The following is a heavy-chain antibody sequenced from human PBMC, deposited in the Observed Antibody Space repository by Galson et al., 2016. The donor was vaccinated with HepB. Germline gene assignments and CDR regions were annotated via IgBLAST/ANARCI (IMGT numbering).Heavy chain of an antibody. CDR3: AKDSVRGSHYSSAWYR. D-gene: IGHD6-19*01. V-gene: IGHV3-30-3*02. CDR1: GFTFSSYT. J-gene: IGHJ5*02. CDR2: ISSDGSNK. Sequence: SLRLSCAASGFTFSSYTIHWVRQAPGRGLEWVALISSDGSNKYYADSVKGRFTISRDNSKNTLYLQMNSLRPEDTAVFYCAKDSVRGSHYSSAWYRWGQGTLFTVS.